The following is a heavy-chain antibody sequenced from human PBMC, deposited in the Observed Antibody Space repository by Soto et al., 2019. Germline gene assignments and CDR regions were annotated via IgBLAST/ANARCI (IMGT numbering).Heavy chain of an antibody. CDR1: GFTLSSFG. V-gene: IGHV3-30*18. CDR2: SSYDGRKT. CDR3: AKARGHRRGQLDY. D-gene: IGHD6-6*01. Sequence: QVQLVESGGGVVQPGRPLRLSCTISGFTLSSFGMHWLRQAPGKGLEWLATSSYDGRKTEYVDSVKGRFTISRDNRRNVVFLDVGYPKTEDTGLYYCAKARGHRRGQLDYWGRGTLVTVSS. J-gene: IGHJ4*02.